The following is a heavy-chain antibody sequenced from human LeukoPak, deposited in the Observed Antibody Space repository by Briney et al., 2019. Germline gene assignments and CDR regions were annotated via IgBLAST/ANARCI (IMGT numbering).Heavy chain of an antibody. D-gene: IGHD3-3*01. Sequence: SETLSLTCTVSGGSISSYYWSWIRQPPGKGPEWIGYIYYSGSTNYNPSLKSRVTISVDTSKNQFSLKLSSVTAADTAVYYCARGISITALYYFDYWGQGTLVTVSS. J-gene: IGHJ4*02. V-gene: IGHV4-59*01. CDR3: ARGISITALYYFDY. CDR1: GGSISSYY. CDR2: IYYSGST.